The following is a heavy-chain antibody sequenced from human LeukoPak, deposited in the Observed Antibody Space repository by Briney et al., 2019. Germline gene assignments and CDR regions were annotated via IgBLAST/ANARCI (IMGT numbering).Heavy chain of an antibody. Sequence: GGSLRLSCAASGFTFSSYGMHWVRQAPGKGLEWVAVISYDGSNIYYADSVKGRFTISRDNSKNTLYLQMNSLRAEDTAVYSCASSLWFGELLFDIDYWGQGTLVTVSS. J-gene: IGHJ4*02. CDR2: ISYDGSNI. V-gene: IGHV3-30*03. CDR3: ASSLWFGELLFDIDY. D-gene: IGHD3-10*01. CDR1: GFTFSSYG.